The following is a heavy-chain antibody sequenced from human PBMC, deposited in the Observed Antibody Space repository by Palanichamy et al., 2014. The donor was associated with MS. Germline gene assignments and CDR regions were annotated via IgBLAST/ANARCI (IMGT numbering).Heavy chain of an antibody. D-gene: IGHD3-10*01. Sequence: EVQLVESGGGLVQPGRSLRLSCAASGFKFNDHAMYWVRQAPGRGLEWVAGLSWNSDIIGYADSVKGRFTISRDNAKNSLYLQMNSLGTEDTALYYCAKGRWFRETYFDSWGQGTLVTVSS. J-gene: IGHJ4*02. CDR1: GFKFNDHA. CDR2: LSWNSDII. CDR3: AKGRWFRETYFDS. V-gene: IGHV3-9*01.